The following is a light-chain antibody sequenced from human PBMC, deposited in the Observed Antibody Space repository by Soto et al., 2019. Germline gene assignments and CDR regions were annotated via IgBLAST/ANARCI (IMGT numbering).Light chain of an antibody. CDR2: GAS. CDR3: QQYNNWPVA. Sequence: EIVMTQSPATLSVSPGERATLSCRASQSVSSKLAWYQQKPGQAPRLLIYGASTRATGIPARFSGSGSGTEFTLTISSLXSEDFAXYYCQQYNNWPVAFGQGTKVEIK. V-gene: IGKV3-15*01. CDR1: QSVSSK. J-gene: IGKJ1*01.